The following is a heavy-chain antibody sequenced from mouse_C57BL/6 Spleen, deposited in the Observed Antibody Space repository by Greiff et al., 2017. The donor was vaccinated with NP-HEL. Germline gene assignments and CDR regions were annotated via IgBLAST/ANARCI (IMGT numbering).Heavy chain of an antibody. Sequence: DVKLQESGPGLVKPSQSLSLTCSVTGYSITSGYYWNWIRQFPGNKLEWMGYISYDGSNNYNPSLKNRISITRDTSKNQFFLKLNSVTTEDTATYYCARVFITTYFDVWGTGTTVTVSS. J-gene: IGHJ1*03. V-gene: IGHV3-6*01. D-gene: IGHD1-1*01. CDR3: ARVFITTYFDV. CDR2: ISYDGSN. CDR1: GYSITSGYY.